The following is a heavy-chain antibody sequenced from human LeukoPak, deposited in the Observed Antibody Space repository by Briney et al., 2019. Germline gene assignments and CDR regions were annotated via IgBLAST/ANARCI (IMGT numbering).Heavy chain of an antibody. CDR2: IRSKANSYAT. CDR1: GFTFSGSA. CDR3: ARGDYGDYWNYYYMDV. Sequence: KTGGSLRLSCAASGFTFSGSAMHWVRQASGKGLEWVGRIRSKANSYATAYAASVKGRFTTSRDDSKNTAYLQMNSLKTEDTAVYSCARGDYGDYWNYYYMDVWGKGTTVTVSS. D-gene: IGHD4-17*01. V-gene: IGHV3-73*01. J-gene: IGHJ6*03.